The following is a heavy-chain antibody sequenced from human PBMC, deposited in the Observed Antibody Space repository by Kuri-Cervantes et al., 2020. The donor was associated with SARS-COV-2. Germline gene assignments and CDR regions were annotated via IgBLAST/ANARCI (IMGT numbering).Heavy chain of an antibody. V-gene: IGHV4-31*02. J-gene: IGHJ2*01. CDR1: GGSISTGGYY. CDR3: ARGNVVGSYWYFDL. D-gene: IGHD2-21*01. CDR2: IYHSGST. Sequence: SCTVSGGSISTGGYYWTWIRQHPGKGLEWIGHIYHSGSTDYIPSLESRISISIDGSKNEFSLKLTSVTAADTAVYYCARGNVVGSYWYFDLWGRGALVTVSS.